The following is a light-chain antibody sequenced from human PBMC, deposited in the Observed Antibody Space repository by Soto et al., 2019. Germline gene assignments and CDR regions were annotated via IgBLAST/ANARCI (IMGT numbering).Light chain of an antibody. J-gene: IGKJ4*02. Sequence: IVLPQFPCTLFLSPGERATLSCRASQSVSSSYLAWYQQKRGQAPRLLIYGASSRATGIPDRFSGSGSGTDFTLTISRLEPEDFAVSECPENDTSRTYGERTMVDIK. CDR1: QSVSSSY. CDR3: PENDTSRT. CDR2: GAS. V-gene: IGKV3-20*01.